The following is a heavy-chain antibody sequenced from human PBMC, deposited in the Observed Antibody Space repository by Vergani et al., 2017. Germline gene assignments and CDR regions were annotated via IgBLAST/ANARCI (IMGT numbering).Heavy chain of an antibody. J-gene: IGHJ3*01. CDR2: IYTSGAT. D-gene: IGHD2-21*01. V-gene: IGHV4-61*02. Sequence: QVQLQESGPGLVKPSQTLSLICTVSGGSFSTGGQSLTWLRQSAGKGLEWIGRIYTSGATKYNPSLRSRAIMSVDVSKKQCSLKLTSVTAADTAVYYCARDGGEYDKDALDVWGQGTKVTVTS. CDR3: ARDGGEYDKDALDV. CDR1: GGSFSTGGQS.